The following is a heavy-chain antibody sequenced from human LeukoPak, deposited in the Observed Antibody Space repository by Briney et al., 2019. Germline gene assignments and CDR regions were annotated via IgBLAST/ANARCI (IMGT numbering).Heavy chain of an antibody. D-gene: IGHD6-19*01. CDR3: AKGDNTSKYSSGRIIDY. CDR1: GFTFSNAW. Sequence: GGSLRLSCAASGFTFSNAWMSWVRRAPGKGLEWVGRIKSKTDGGTTDYAAPVKGRFTISRDDSKNTLYLQMNSLKTEDTAVYYCAKGDNTSKYSSGRIIDYWGQGTLVTVSS. CDR2: IKSKTDGGTT. V-gene: IGHV3-15*01. J-gene: IGHJ4*02.